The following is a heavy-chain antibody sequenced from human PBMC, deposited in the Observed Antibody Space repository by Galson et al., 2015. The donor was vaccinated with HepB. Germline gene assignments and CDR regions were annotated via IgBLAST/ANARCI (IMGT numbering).Heavy chain of an antibody. CDR2: TYYRSKWYN. CDR1: GDSVSTNSAA. V-gene: IGHV6-1*01. D-gene: IGHD2-2*01. Sequence: CAISGDSVSTNSAAWNWIRQSPSRGLEWLGRTYYRSKWYNDYAVSVKSRITINPDTSKNQFSLKLSSVTAADTAVYYCARITVVPAASPTEDYYYYYGMDVWGQGTTVTVFS. CDR3: ARITVVPAASPTEDYYYYYGMDV. J-gene: IGHJ6*02.